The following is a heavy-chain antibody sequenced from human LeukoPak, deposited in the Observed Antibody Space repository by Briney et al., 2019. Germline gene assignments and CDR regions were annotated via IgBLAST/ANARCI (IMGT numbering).Heavy chain of an antibody. J-gene: IGHJ4*02. CDR1: GYTFTDYN. Sequence: GASVKVSCKASGYTFTDYNIHWVRQAPGQGLEWMGWVTPGSGATDYAQQFQGRVTLTRDTSISTVYMEMNNLISDDTAAYYCARGAGARTYRRFDLWGQGTLVTVSS. CDR2: VTPGSGAT. CDR3: ARGAGARTYRRFDL. D-gene: IGHD1-26*01. V-gene: IGHV1-2*02.